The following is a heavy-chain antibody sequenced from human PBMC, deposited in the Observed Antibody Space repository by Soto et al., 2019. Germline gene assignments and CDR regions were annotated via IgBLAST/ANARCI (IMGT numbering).Heavy chain of an antibody. D-gene: IGHD3-22*01. CDR2: IYYTGNT. CDR1: GDSISTYY. J-gene: IGHJ5*02. V-gene: IGHV4-59*01. CDR3: ARYYYDSSGYYYSWFDP. Sequence: SETLSLTCTVSGDSISTYYWSWIRQPPGKGLEWIAYIYYTGNTYYNPSLKGRVTISMDTSKNQFSLKLSSVTAADTAVYYCARYYYDSSGYYYSWFDPWGQGTLVTVSS.